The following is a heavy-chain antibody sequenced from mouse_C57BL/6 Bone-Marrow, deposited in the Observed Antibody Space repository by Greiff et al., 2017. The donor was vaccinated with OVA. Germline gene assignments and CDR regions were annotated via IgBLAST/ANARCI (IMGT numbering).Heavy chain of an antibody. CDR1: GYAFSNYW. V-gene: IGHV1-80*01. CDR2: IYPGDGDI. J-gene: IGHJ2*01. CDR3: ARGAY. Sequence: VQLQQSGAELVKPGASVKISCKASGYAFSNYWMNWVKQRPGKGLEWIGQIYPGDGDINYKGKFKGKATLTAEKSSSTAYMRFSSLTAEDSAVYFCARGAYWGQGTTLTVTS.